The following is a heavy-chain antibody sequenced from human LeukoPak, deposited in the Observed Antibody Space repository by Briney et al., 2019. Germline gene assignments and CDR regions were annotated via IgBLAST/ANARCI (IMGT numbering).Heavy chain of an antibody. D-gene: IGHD4-23*01. CDR1: GYTLTELS. CDR3: ATDRVKTTVAGFDY. V-gene: IGHV1-24*01. CDR2: FDPEDGET. J-gene: IGHJ4*02. Sequence: ASVKVSCKVSGYTLTELSMHWVRQAPGKGLEWMGGFDPEDGETIYAQKFQGRVTITEDTSTDTAYMELSSLRSEDTAVYYCATDRVKTTVAGFDYWGQGTLVTVSS.